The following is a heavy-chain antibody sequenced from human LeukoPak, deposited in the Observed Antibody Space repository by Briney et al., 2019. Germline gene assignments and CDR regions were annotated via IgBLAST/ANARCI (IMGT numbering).Heavy chain of an antibody. D-gene: IGHD5-12*01. CDR2: ISYDGSNK. CDR3: ASISGYGSYYFDY. V-gene: IGHV3-30*03. Sequence: GGSLRLSCAASGFTFSSYSMNWVRQAPGKGLEWVAVISYDGSNKYYADSVKGRFTISRDNSKNTLYLQMNGLRAEDTAVYYCASISGYGSYYFDYWGQGTLVTVSS. CDR1: GFTFSSYS. J-gene: IGHJ4*02.